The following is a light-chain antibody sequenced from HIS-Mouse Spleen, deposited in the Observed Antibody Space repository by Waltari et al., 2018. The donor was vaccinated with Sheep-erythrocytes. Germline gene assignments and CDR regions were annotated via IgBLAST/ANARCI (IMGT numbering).Light chain of an antibody. J-gene: IGLJ3*02. Sequence: SYELTQPPSVSVSPGQTASITCSGDKWGDKYACWYQQKPGQSPVLVIYQDSKRPSGIPGRFSGSNSGNTATLTISGTQAMDEADYYCQAWDSSTWVFGGGTKLTVL. CDR2: QDS. V-gene: IGLV3-1*01. CDR1: KWGDKY. CDR3: QAWDSSTWV.